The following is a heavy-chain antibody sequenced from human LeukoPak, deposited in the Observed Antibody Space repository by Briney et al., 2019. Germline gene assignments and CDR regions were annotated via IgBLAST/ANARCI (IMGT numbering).Heavy chain of an antibody. CDR2: IDPSDSYT. D-gene: IGHD3-16*02. CDR1: GYSFTSYW. V-gene: IGHV5-10-1*01. Sequence: GESLRISCKGSGYSFTSYWVSWVRQIPGKGLEWMGRIDPSDSYTNYSPSFQGHVTISADKSISTAYLQWSSLKASDTAMYYCARRGDYVWGSYRMYYFDYWGQGTLVTVSS. J-gene: IGHJ4*02. CDR3: ARRGDYVWGSYRMYYFDY.